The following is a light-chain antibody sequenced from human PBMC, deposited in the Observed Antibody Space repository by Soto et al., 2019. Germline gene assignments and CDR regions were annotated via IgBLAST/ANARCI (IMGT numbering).Light chain of an antibody. CDR3: MQGTHWPFT. V-gene: IGKV2-30*01. Sequence: DVVMTQSPLSLPVTLGQPASISCRSSQSIVYSDGNTYLNWFQQRPGQSPRRIIYKVSKRDSGVPGRVSGSVSGTDLTLNISRVEAEDVGVYYCMQGTHWPFTFGPGTKVAIK. CDR1: QSIVYSDGNTY. CDR2: KVS. J-gene: IGKJ3*01.